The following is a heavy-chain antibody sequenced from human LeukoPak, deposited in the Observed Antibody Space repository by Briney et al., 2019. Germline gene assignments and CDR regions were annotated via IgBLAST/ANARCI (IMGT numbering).Heavy chain of an antibody. J-gene: IGHJ6*02. Sequence: ASVKVSCKASGYTFTSYGISWVRQAPGQGLAWMGWISAYNGNTNYAQKLQGRVTMTTDTSTSTAYMELRSLRSDDTAVYYCARDSYSSSWSNYYYYGMDVWGQGTTVTVSS. CDR3: ARDSYSSSWSNYYYYGMDV. D-gene: IGHD6-13*01. CDR1: GYTFTSYG. CDR2: ISAYNGNT. V-gene: IGHV1-18*01.